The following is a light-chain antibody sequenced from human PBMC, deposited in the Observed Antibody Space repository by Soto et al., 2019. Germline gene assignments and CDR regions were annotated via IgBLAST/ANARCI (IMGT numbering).Light chain of an antibody. CDR2: GTS. J-gene: IGKJ1*01. CDR3: QQYGDSGWT. V-gene: IGKV3-20*01. Sequence: VLTQSPGTLSLSPGERATLSCRASQSVSSTYFAWYHQKPGQAPRLLIYGTSSRAAGIPARFSGSGSGTDFTLTINRLEPEDFALCSCQQYGDSGWTFGQGTKVDIK. CDR1: QSVSSTY.